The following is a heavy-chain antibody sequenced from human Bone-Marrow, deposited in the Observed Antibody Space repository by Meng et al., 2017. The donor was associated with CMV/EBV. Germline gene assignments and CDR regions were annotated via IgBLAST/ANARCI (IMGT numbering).Heavy chain of an antibody. Sequence: LRLSCTVSGGSISSGGYYWSWIRQHPGKGLEWIGYIYYSGSTYYNPSLKSRVTISVDTSKNQFSLKLSSVTAADTAVYYCARDNRLNCGGDCRIFDYWGQGTRVTVSS. CDR1: GGSISSGGYY. CDR3: ARDNRLNCGGDCRIFDY. CDR2: IYYSGST. J-gene: IGHJ4*02. D-gene: IGHD2-21*01. V-gene: IGHV4-31*03.